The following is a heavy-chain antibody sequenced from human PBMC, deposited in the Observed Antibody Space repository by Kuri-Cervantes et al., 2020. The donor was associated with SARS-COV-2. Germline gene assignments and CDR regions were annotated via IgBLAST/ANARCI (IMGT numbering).Heavy chain of an antibody. CDR1: GFTFSSYS. CDR2: ISSSSSYI. D-gene: IGHD1-26*01. J-gene: IGHJ6*03. CDR3: TTDLGQTVGATYYYYYMDV. V-gene: IGHV3-21*03. Sequence: GESLKISCAASGFTFSSYSMNWVRQAPGKGLEWVSSISSSSSYIYYADSVKGRFTISRDNAKNSLYLQMNSLRAEDTAVYYCTTDLGQTVGATYYYYYMDVWGKGTTVTVSS.